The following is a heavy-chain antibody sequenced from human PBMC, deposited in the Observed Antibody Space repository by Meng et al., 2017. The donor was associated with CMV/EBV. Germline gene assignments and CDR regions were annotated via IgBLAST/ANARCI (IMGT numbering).Heavy chain of an antibody. CDR3: ARGYCSGGSCYLFGYFDL. CDR1: GGSFSGYY. Sequence: GPLRLSCAVYGGSFSGYYWSGIRQPPGKGLEWIGEINHSGSTNYNPSLKSRVTISVDTSKNQFSLKLSSVTAADTAVYYCARGYCSGGSCYLFGYFDLWGRGTLVTVSS. D-gene: IGHD2-15*01. J-gene: IGHJ2*01. CDR2: INHSGST. V-gene: IGHV4-34*01.